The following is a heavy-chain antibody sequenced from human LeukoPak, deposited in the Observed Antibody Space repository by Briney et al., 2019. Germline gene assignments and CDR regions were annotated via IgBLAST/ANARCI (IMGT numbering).Heavy chain of an antibody. CDR3: ARHSSYALRHSGYYYRMDV. Sequence: SETLSLTCTVSGGSISSSRYYWGWIRQPPGKGLEWIGSIYYSGSTYYNPSLKSRVTISVDTSKNQFSLKLSSVTAADTAVYFCARHSSYALRHSGYYYRMDVWGQGTTVTVSS. CDR1: GGSISSSRYY. V-gene: IGHV4-39*01. D-gene: IGHD2-8*01. J-gene: IGHJ6*02. CDR2: IYYSGST.